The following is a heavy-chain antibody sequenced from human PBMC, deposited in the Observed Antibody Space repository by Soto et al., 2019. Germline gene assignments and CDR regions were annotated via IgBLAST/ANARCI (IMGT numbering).Heavy chain of an antibody. CDR2: ISYDGSNK. CDR1: GFTFSSYG. CDR3: ADFWPGDY. Sequence: GGSLRLSCAASGFTFSSYGMHWVRQAPGKGLEWVAVISYDGSNKYYADSVKGRFTISRDNSKNTLYLQMNSLRAEDTAVYYCADFWPGDYWGQGTLVTVSS. J-gene: IGHJ4*02. V-gene: IGHV3-30*03. D-gene: IGHD3-3*01.